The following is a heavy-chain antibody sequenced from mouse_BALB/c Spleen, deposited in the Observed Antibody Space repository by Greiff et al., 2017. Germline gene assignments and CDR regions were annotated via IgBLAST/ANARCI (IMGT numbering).Heavy chain of an antibody. CDR1: GFAFSSYD. V-gene: IGHV5-12-1*01. Sequence: DVKLVESGGGLVKPGGSLKLSCAASGFAFSSYDMSWVRQTPEKRLEWVAYISSGGGSTYYPDTVKGRFTISRDNAKNTLYLQMSSLKSEDTAMYYCASPYDGYYEGFAYWGQGTLVTVSA. D-gene: IGHD2-3*01. CDR3: ASPYDGYYEGFAY. J-gene: IGHJ3*01. CDR2: ISSGGGST.